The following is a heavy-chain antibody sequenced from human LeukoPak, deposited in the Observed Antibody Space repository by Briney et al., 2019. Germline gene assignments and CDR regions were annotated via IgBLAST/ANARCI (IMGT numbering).Heavy chain of an antibody. D-gene: IGHD3-10*01. CDR2: INHSGST. V-gene: IGHV4-34*01. J-gene: IGHJ3*02. CDR3: ARGRKLGFGELPPRDAFDI. Sequence: PSETLSLTCAVYGGSFSGYYWSWIRQPPGKGLEWIGEINHSGSTNYNPSLKSRVTISVDTSKNQFSLKLSSVTAADTAVYYCARGRKLGFGELPPRDAFDIWGQGTMVTVAS. CDR1: GGSFSGYY.